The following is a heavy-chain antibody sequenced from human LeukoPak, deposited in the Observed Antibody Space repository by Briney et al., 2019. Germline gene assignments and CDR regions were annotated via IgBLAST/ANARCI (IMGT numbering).Heavy chain of an antibody. CDR3: ARFRGRSGWYSPLDWLVDY. CDR2: IWYDGSNK. V-gene: IGHV3-33*01. J-gene: IGHJ4*02. Sequence: GGSLRLSCAASGFTFSSYGMHWVRQAPGKGLEWVAVIWYDGSNKYYADSVKGRFTISRDNSKNTLYLQMNSLRAEDTAVYYRARFRGRSGWYSPLDWLVDYWGQGTLVTVSS. CDR1: GFTFSSYG. D-gene: IGHD6-19*01.